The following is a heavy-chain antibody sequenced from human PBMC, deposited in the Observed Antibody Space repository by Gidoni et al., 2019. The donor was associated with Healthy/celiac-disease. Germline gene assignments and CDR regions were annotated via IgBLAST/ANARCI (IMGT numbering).Heavy chain of an antibody. V-gene: IGHV3-9*01. CDR1: GFTFDDYA. Sequence: EVQLVESGGGLVQPGRSLRLSCAASGFTFDDYAIAWVRQAPGKGLEWVSGISWNSGSIGYADSVKGRFTISRDNAKYSLYLQINSLRAEDTALYYCAKDTMVRGKFYYYYYYMDVWGKGTTVTVSS. D-gene: IGHD3-10*01. J-gene: IGHJ6*03. CDR2: ISWNSGSI. CDR3: AKDTMVRGKFYYYYYYMDV.